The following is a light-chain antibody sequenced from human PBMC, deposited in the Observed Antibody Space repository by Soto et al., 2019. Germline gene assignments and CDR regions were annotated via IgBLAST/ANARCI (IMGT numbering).Light chain of an antibody. V-gene: IGLV2-14*03. CDR1: SSDVGGYNY. Sequence: QSALTQPASVSGSPGRSITISCTGTSSDVGGYNYVSWYQRHPGKAPKLMIFDVSNRPSGVSNRFSGSKSANTASLTISGLQAEDEADYFCSSYTSSTTPYVFGTGTKVTVL. J-gene: IGLJ1*01. CDR3: SSYTSSTTPYV. CDR2: DVS.